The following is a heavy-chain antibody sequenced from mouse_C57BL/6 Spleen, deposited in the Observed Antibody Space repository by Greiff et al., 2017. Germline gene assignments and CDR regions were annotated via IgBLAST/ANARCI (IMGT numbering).Heavy chain of an antibody. Sequence: VQLQQSGAELVKPGASVKLSCKASGYTFTEYTIHWVKQRSGQGLEWIGWFYPGSGSIKYNEKFKDKATLTADKSSSTVYMELSRLTSEDSAVYFCARHEGYYYSNYGDAMDYWGQGTSVTVSS. D-gene: IGHD2-5*01. V-gene: IGHV1-62-2*01. CDR1: GYTFTEYT. J-gene: IGHJ4*01. CDR2: FYPGSGSI. CDR3: ARHEGYYYSNYGDAMDY.